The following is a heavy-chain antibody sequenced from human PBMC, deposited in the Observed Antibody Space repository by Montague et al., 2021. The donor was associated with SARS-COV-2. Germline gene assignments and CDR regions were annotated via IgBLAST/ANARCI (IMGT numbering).Heavy chain of an antibody. V-gene: IGHV4-34*01. J-gene: IGHJ4*02. Sequence: SETLSLTCAVHGDSFIGYYWSWIRQPPGTGLEWIGDINHSGSTNYNPSLKRRVSISVDTSKNQFSLKLSSVTAADTAVYYCARAIVDVTMMVVVMTGVEHYFDFWGQGTLVTVSS. CDR1: GDSFIGYY. D-gene: IGHD3-22*01. CDR3: ARAIVDVTMMVVVMTGVEHYFDF. CDR2: INHSGST.